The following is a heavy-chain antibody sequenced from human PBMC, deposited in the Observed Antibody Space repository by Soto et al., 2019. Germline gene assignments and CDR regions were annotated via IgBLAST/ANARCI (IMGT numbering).Heavy chain of an antibody. Sequence: QITLKESGPTLVKPTQTLTLTCTFSGFSLSTIGVGVGWIRQPPGKALEWLALVYWDADKHYSPSLKSRLTITKDTSKNHVVLTMTNMDPVHTATYYCAHTDRDGSIDAAFDIWGQGTMVTVSS. CDR1: GFSLSTIGVG. D-gene: IGHD3-22*01. CDR2: VYWDADK. CDR3: AHTDRDGSIDAAFDI. J-gene: IGHJ3*02. V-gene: IGHV2-5*02.